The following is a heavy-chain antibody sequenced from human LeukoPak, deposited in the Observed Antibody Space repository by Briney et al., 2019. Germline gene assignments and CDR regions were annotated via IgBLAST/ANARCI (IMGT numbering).Heavy chain of an antibody. CDR3: ATGASKVTTDFANY. CDR1: GYSFTNYW. CDR2: IDPSDSYT. Sequence: GESLKISCKGSGYSFTNYWISWVRRMPGKGLEWMGRIDPSDSYTKYSPSFEGHVTISVDKSISTAFLQWNSLKASDSAMYYCATGASKVTTDFANYWGQGTQVAVSS. J-gene: IGHJ4*02. V-gene: IGHV5-10-1*01. D-gene: IGHD4-17*01.